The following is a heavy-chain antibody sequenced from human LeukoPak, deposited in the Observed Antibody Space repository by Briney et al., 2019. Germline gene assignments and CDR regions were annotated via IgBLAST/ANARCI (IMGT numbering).Heavy chain of an antibody. Sequence: GGSLRLSCAASGFTFSSYWMHWVRQAPGKGLVWVSRINSDGSSTSYADSVKCRFTISRDNAKNTLYLQMNSLRAEDTAVYYCAREDLEVWAFDIWGQGTMVTVSS. CDR1: GFTFSSYW. J-gene: IGHJ3*02. V-gene: IGHV3-74*01. D-gene: IGHD2-8*02. CDR3: AREDLEVWAFDI. CDR2: INSDGSST.